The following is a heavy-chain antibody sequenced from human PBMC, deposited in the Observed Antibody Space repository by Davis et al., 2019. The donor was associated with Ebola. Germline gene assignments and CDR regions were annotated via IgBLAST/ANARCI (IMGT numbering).Heavy chain of an antibody. V-gene: IGHV5-51*01. Sequence: GESLKISCKGSGYSFTSYWIGWVRQMPGKGLEWMGIIYPGDSDTRYSPSFQGQVTISADKSISTAYLQWSSLKASDTAMYYCARTDSSGWQGYYYYGMDVWGQGTTVTVSS. CDR1: GYSFTSYW. J-gene: IGHJ6*02. CDR3: ARTDSSGWQGYYYYGMDV. CDR2: IYPGDSDT. D-gene: IGHD6-19*01.